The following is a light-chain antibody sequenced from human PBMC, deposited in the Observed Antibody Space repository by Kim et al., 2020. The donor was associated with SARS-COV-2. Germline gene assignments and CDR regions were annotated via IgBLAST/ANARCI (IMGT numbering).Light chain of an antibody. V-gene: IGKV1-5*03. Sequence: ATVGDRVTITCRASQNISTGLAWYQKKPGKAPKRRLYLASNLESGGPSRFSGSGSGTEFTLTIDSLQPDDFATYYCQHYIRFPYTFGQGTKLE. CDR3: QHYIRFPYT. J-gene: IGKJ2*01. CDR2: LAS. CDR1: QNISTG.